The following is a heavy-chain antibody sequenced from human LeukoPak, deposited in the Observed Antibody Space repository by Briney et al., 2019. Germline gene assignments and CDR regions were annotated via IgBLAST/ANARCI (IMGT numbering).Heavy chain of an antibody. V-gene: IGHV3-11*04. CDR3: ARDDHDFWTGHYWFDP. D-gene: IGHD3/OR15-3a*01. J-gene: IGHJ5*02. CDR2: ISGNGDTI. Sequence: KPGGSLRLSCAASGFTFSDYYMSWIRQAPGKGLEWISHISGNGDTIYYADSIKGRFTISRENSRKSLYLEMNSLRVEDTGVYYCARDDHDFWTGHYWFDPWGQGTQVTVSS. CDR1: GFTFSDYY.